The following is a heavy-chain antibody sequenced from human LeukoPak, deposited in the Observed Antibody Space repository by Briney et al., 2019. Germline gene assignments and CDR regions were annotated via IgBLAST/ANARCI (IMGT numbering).Heavy chain of an antibody. CDR2: ISYDGSNK. J-gene: IGHJ6*04. CDR1: GFTFSSYA. Sequence: GGSLRLSCEASGFTFSSYAMHWVRQAPGKGLEWVAVISYDGSNKYYADSVKGRFTISRDNSKNTLYLQMNSLRAEDTAVYYCARDGPLEGATMGAFDIWGKGTTVTVSS. D-gene: IGHD1-26*01. V-gene: IGHV3-30*04. CDR3: ARDGPLEGATMGAFDI.